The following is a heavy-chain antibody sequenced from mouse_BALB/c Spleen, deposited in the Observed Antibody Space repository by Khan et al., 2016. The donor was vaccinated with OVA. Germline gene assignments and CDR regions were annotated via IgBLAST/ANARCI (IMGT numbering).Heavy chain of an antibody. V-gene: IGHV1S81*02. J-gene: IGHJ4*01. CDR1: GYTFTSYW. CDR3: ATADGYSRSLHAMDY. CDR2: INPRNGRT. D-gene: IGHD2-3*01. Sequence: QVQLQQPGAELVKPGASVKLSCKASGYTFTSYWMHWVKQRPGQGLEWIGEINPRNGRTKYNEKFKSKATLTVDKSSSTAYMQLSSLTSEDTAVYYCATADGYSRSLHAMDYWGQGTSVTVSS.